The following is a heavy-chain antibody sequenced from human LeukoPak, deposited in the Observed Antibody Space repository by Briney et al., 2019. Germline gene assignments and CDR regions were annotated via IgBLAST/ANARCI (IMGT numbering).Heavy chain of an antibody. J-gene: IGHJ4*02. Sequence: TGGSLRLSCAASGFTFSSYSMNWVRQAPGKGLEWVSAISGSGGSTYYADSVKGRFTISRDNSKNTLYLQMNSLRAEDTAVYYCAKAPGVAVPAPIEDWGQGTLVPVSS. CDR3: AKAPGVAVPAPIED. CDR1: GFTFSSYS. V-gene: IGHV3-23*01. CDR2: ISGSGGST. D-gene: IGHD2-2*01.